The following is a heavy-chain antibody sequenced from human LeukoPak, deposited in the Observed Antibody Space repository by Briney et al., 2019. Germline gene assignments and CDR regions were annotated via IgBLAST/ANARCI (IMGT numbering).Heavy chain of an antibody. D-gene: IGHD2-2*01. V-gene: IGHV4-31*03. CDR3: ARGQYHLLYWYFDL. J-gene: IGHJ2*01. Sequence: PSETLSLTCTVSGGSISSGGYYWSWIRQHPGKGLEWIGYIYYSGSTYYNPSLKSRVIMSVDTSKNQFSLKLSSVTAADTAVYYCARGQYHLLYWYFDLWGRGTLVTVSS. CDR2: IYYSGST. CDR1: GGSISSGGYY.